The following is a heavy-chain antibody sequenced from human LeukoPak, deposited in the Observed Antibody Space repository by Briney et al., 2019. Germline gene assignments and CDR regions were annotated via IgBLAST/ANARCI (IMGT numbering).Heavy chain of an antibody. Sequence: GGSLRLSCAASGFTFSAYYMSWIRQAPGKGLEWLSYINIGGTNTHYADSVKGRFTISRDNAKKSLYLEMNNLRAEDTAVYYCATDGAGFDTWGQGVLVTVSS. CDR3: ATDGAGFDT. V-gene: IGHV3-11*01. CDR2: INIGGTNT. CDR1: GFTFSAYY. J-gene: IGHJ5*02.